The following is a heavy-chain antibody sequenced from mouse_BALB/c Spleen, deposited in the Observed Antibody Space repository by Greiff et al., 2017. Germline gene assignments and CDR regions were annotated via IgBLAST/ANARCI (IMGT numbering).Heavy chain of an antibody. CDR2: IDPANGNT. V-gene: IGHV14-3*02. Sequence: VHVKQSGAELVKPGASVKLSCTASGFNIKDTYMHWVKQRPEQGLEWIGRIDPANGNTKYDPKFQGKATITADTSSNTAYLQLSSLTSEDTAVYYCARVTATAWFAYWGQGTLVTVSA. J-gene: IGHJ3*01. CDR1: GFNIKDTY. D-gene: IGHD1-2*01. CDR3: ARVTATAWFAY.